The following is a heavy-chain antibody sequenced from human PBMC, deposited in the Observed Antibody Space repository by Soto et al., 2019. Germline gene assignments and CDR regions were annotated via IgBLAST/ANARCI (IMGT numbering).Heavy chain of an antibody. D-gene: IGHD1-1*01. J-gene: IGHJ6*02. CDR2: INPSGGST. V-gene: IGHV1-46*01. Sequence: GDSVKVSCKASGYTFTSYYMHWVRQAPGQGLEWMGIINPSGGSTSYAQKFQGRVTMTRDTSTSTVYMELSSLRSEDTAVYYCARGGTTTRVTTAPLYSSCGMDVWGQGTTVTVSS. CDR1: GYTFTSYY. CDR3: ARGGTTTRVTTAPLYSSCGMDV.